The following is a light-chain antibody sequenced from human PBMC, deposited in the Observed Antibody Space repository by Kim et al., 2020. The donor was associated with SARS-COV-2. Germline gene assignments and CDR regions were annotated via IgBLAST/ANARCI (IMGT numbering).Light chain of an antibody. J-gene: IGKJ2*01. CDR1: QSVSSSY. CDR3: QKYGSSSFT. Sequence: FSPGERATLSCRASQSVSSSYLTWYQHKPGQAPRLLIYGASSRATGIPDRFSGSGSGTDFTLTISRLEPEDFAVYYCQKYGSSSFTFGQGTKLEI. V-gene: IGKV3-20*01. CDR2: GAS.